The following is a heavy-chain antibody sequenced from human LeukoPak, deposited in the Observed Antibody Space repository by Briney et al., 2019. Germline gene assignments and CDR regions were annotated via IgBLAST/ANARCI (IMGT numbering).Heavy chain of an antibody. CDR2: ISYDGSNK. Sequence: PGRSLRLSCAASGFTFSSYAMHWVRQAPGKGLEWVAVISYDGSNKYYADSVKGRFTISRDNSKNTLYLQMNSLRAEDTAVYYCAKDPYDSSGYYRGDFDYWGQGTLVTVSS. D-gene: IGHD3-22*01. V-gene: IGHV3-30*04. J-gene: IGHJ4*02. CDR1: GFTFSSYA. CDR3: AKDPYDSSGYYRGDFDY.